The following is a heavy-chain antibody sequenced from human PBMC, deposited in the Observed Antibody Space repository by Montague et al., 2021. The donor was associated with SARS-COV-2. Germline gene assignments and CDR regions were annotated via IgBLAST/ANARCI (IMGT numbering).Heavy chain of an antibody. V-gene: IGHV4-39*01. CDR3: ARQGARQGFGGFGGFDY. CDR2: IYFSGTT. D-gene: IGHD3-10*01. CDR1: GDSISSSNFY. J-gene: IGHJ4*02. Sequence: SETLSLTCTVSGDSISSSNFYWGWIRQSPGKGLEWIGSIYFSGTTYYNPSLKSRVTISIDTSKSQFSLKLTSVTAADTAVYYCARQGARQGFGGFGGFDYWGQGTLVTVSS.